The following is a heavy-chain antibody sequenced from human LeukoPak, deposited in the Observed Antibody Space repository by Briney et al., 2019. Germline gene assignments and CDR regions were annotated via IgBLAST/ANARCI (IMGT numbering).Heavy chain of an antibody. D-gene: IGHD3-10*01. CDR1: GYRFTGYY. J-gene: IGHJ4*02. CDR3: ARDAISRGIIDY. Sequence: GASVKVSCKASGYRFTGYYVHWVRQAPGQGLEWMGWINPDSGGTNFAQRFQGRATLTRDTSISTAYMELSRLTSDDTAMYYCARDAISRGIIDYWGQGTLVTVSS. CDR2: INPDSGGT. V-gene: IGHV1-2*02.